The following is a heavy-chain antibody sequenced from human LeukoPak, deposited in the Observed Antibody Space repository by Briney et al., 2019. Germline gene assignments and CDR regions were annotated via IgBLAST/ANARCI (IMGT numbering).Heavy chain of an antibody. CDR2: IYSGGST. J-gene: IGHJ4*02. D-gene: IGHD3-22*01. CDR3: ATTRDSSGYLDY. V-gene: IGHV3-53*01. Sequence: GGSLRLSCAASGFTFSSYAMSWVRQAPGKGLEWVSVIYSGGSTYYADSVKGRFTISRDNSKNTLYLQMNSLRAEDTAVYYCATTRDSSGYLDYWGQGTLVTVSS. CDR1: GFTFSSYA.